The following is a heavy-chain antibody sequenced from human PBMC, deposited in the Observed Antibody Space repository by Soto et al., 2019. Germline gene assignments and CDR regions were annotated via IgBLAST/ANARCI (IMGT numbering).Heavy chain of an antibody. CDR3: ARVWDASDAFDI. CDR2: IWYDGSNK. V-gene: IGHV3-33*01. CDR1: GFTFSSYG. Sequence: QVQLVESGGGVVQPGRSLRLSRAASGFTFSSYGMHWVRQAPGKGLEWVAVIWYDGSNKYYADSVKGRFTISRDNSKNTLYLQMNSLRAEDTAVYYCARVWDASDAFDIWGQGTMVTVSS. J-gene: IGHJ3*02. D-gene: IGHD1-26*01.